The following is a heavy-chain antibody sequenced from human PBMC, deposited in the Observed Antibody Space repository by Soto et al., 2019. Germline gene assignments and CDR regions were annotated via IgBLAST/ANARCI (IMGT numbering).Heavy chain of an antibody. J-gene: IGHJ6*02. CDR2: ISFDGSTE. CDR1: GFTFISYA. Sequence: QVQLVESGGGVVQPGRSLRLSCAASGFTFISYAMHWVRQAPGKGLEWVAVISFDGSTEYYADSVKGRFTISRDNSKNTMYLQMNSRRSEDTAVYYCARSRHGSGSYTHFYYGLDVWGQGTTVTVSS. CDR3: ARSRHGSGSYTHFYYGLDV. D-gene: IGHD3-10*01. V-gene: IGHV3-30-3*01.